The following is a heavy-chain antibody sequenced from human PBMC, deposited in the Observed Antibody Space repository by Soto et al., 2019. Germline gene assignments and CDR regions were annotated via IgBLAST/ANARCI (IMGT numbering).Heavy chain of an antibody. CDR3: ARLHRHRRLGAAADDFDI. Sequence: QVQLVQSGAEVKKPGASVKVSCKASGYTFTSYDINWVRQATGQGLEWMGWMNPNSGNTGYAQKFQGRVTMTRNTSISTAYIELGSLRSEDTAVYYCARLHRHRRLGAAADDFDIWGQGTMVTVSS. D-gene: IGHD3-16*01. CDR2: MNPNSGNT. J-gene: IGHJ3*02. CDR1: GYTFTSYD. V-gene: IGHV1-8*01.